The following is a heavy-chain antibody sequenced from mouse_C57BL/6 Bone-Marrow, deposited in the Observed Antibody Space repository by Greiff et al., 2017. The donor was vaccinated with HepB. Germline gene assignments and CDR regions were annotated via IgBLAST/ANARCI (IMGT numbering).Heavy chain of an antibody. V-gene: IGHV1-54*01. J-gene: IGHJ2*01. CDR3: ARGGFITTVVATDY. CDR1: GYAFTNYL. Sequence: VKLQESGAELVRPGTSVKVSCKASGYAFTNYLIEWVKQRPGQGLEWIGVINPGSGGTNYNEKFKGKATLTADKSSSTAYMQLSSLTSEDSAVYFCARGGFITTVVATDYWGQGTTLTVSS. CDR2: INPGSGGT. D-gene: IGHD1-1*01.